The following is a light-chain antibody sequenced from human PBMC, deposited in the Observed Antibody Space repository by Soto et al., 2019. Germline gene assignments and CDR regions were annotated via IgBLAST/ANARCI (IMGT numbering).Light chain of an antibody. V-gene: IGKV4-1*01. CDR1: QSVLYSSNNKNY. J-gene: IGKJ1*01. CDR3: QQYYSPWT. CDR2: WAS. Sequence: DIVMTQSPDSLAVSLGERATINCKSSQSVLYSSNNKNYLAWYQQKPGQPPKLLIYWASTRESGVPDRFSGSGSGTDCTLTISSVQAEDVAVYYCQQYYSPWTFGQGTKVEIK.